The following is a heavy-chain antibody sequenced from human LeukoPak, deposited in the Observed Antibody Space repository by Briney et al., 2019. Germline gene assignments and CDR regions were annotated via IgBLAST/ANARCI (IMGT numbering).Heavy chain of an antibody. CDR3: AKDRGSGSWLLGPFDL. CDR1: GFTFSSYA. CDR2: DSGSGGST. V-gene: IGHV3-23*01. J-gene: IGHJ4*02. D-gene: IGHD6-13*01. Sequence: PGGSLRLSCAASGFTFSSYAMTWVRQAPHTGLEWVSTDSGSGGSTSYADSVNGRFTISRANSKNTLYLQMNSVRAEDRAVHDCAKDRGSGSWLLGPFDLWGQGTLVRVS.